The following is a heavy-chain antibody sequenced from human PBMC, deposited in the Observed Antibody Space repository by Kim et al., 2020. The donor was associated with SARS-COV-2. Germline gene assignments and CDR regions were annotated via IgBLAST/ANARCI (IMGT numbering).Heavy chain of an antibody. Sequence: GGSLRLSCAASGFTFSDYGMNWVRLSPGKGLEWVSYVSSYNGRLKYYADSVKGRFTISRDDVGNSMFLQIYNLRDEDTAVYYCARRVDTALDYWGQGTLVTVSS. CDR2: VSSYNGRLK. J-gene: IGHJ4*02. CDR1: GFTFSDYG. V-gene: IGHV3-48*02. D-gene: IGHD5-12*01. CDR3: ARRVDTALDY.